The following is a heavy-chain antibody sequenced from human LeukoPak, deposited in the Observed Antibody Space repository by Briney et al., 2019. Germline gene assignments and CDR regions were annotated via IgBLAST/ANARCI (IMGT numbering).Heavy chain of an antibody. CDR1: GGSISGYH. CDR3: ARVWGGYSSGWPFDP. D-gene: IGHD6-19*01. CDR2: IYYKGIT. Sequence: SETLSLTCVVSGGSISGYHWSWIRQPPGKGLEWVGYIYYKGITNYNPSLKSRVTISLDTSKSQFSLKLSSVTAADTAVYYCARVWGGYSSGWPFDPWGQGTLVTVSS. V-gene: IGHV4-59*08. J-gene: IGHJ5*02.